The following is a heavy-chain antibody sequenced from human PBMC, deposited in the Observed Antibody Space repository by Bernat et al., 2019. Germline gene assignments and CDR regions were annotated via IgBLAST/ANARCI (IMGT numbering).Heavy chain of an antibody. CDR1: GFTLSSYW. J-gene: IGHJ4*02. CDR2: INTDGSIT. D-gene: IGHD2-2*01. V-gene: IGHV3-74*03. Sequence: EVQLVESGGGLVQPGGSLGLSYAASGFTLSSYWMHWFRQAPGKGLVWVSRINTDGSITTYADSVKGRFTISRDNAKSTVYLQMSSLRAEDTAVYYCAGLFCSSTSCYDYWGQGALVTVSS. CDR3: AGLFCSSTSCYDY.